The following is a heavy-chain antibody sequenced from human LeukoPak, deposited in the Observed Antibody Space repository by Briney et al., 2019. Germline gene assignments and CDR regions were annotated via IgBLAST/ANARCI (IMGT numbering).Heavy chain of an antibody. CDR2: IYYSGST. V-gene: IGHV4-61*08. CDR3: ARQAPPSIAARPMAEDYYYYYGMDV. CDR1: GGSISSGDYY. J-gene: IGHJ6*02. D-gene: IGHD6-6*01. Sequence: SETLSLTCTVSGGSISSGDYYWSWIRQPPGKGLEWIGYIYYSGSTNYNPSLRSRVTISVDTSKNQFSLKLSSVTAADTAVYYCARQAPPSIAARPMAEDYYYYYGMDVWGQGTTVTVSS.